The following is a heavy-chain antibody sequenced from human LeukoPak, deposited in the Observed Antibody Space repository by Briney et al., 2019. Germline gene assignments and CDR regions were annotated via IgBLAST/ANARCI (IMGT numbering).Heavy chain of an antibody. Sequence: SETLSLTCTVSGGSISSYYWTWIRQPPGKGLEWIGYIYYSGSTSYNPSLKSRLTISVDRSKNQFSLKLSSVTAADTAVYYCARQFYYNDAFDIWGQGTMVTVSS. CDR1: GGSISSYY. CDR2: IYYSGST. J-gene: IGHJ3*02. CDR3: ARQFYYNDAFDI. D-gene: IGHD3-10*01. V-gene: IGHV4-59*01.